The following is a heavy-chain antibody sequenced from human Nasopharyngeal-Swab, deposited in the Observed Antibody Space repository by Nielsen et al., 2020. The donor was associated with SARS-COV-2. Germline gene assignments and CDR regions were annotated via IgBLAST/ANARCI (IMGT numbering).Heavy chain of an antibody. CDR3: AGDRVGWLQLSPDAFDI. J-gene: IGHJ3*02. D-gene: IGHD5-24*01. Sequence: GESLKISCTVSGFTFSSYGMHWVRQAPGKGLEWVAVIWYDGSYKYYGDSVKGRFTISRDNSKNTLYLEMNNLRVEDTAVYYCAGDRVGWLQLSPDAFDIWSQGTMVTVSS. V-gene: IGHV3-33*01. CDR1: GFTFSSYG. CDR2: IWYDGSYK.